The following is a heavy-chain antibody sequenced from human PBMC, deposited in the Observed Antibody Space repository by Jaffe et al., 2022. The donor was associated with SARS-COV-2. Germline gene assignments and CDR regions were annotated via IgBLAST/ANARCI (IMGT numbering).Heavy chain of an antibody. CDR3: ASALIHSGGPGAPYYYGMDV. Sequence: EVQLVESGGGLVKPGGSLRLSCAASGFTFSSYSMNWVRQAPGKGLEWVSSISSSSSYIYYADSVKGRFTISRDNAKNSLYLQMNSLRAEDTAVYYCASALIHSGGPGAPYYYGMDVWGQGTTVTVSS. CDR2: ISSSSSYI. CDR1: GFTFSSYS. J-gene: IGHJ6*02. D-gene: IGHD2-15*01. V-gene: IGHV3-21*01.